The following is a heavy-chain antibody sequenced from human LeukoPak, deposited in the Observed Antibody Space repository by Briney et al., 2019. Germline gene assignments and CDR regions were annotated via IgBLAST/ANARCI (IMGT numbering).Heavy chain of an antibody. CDR2: IYTSGST. V-gene: IGHV4-61*02. J-gene: IGHJ4*02. CDR1: GGSISSGSYY. Sequence: SETLSLTCTVSGGSISSGSYYWSWIRQPAGKGLEWIGRIYTSGSTNYNPSLKSRVTISVDTSKNQFSLKLSSATAADTAVYYCARDSYDSSGYVDYWGQGTLVTVSS. CDR3: ARDSYDSSGYVDY. D-gene: IGHD3-22*01.